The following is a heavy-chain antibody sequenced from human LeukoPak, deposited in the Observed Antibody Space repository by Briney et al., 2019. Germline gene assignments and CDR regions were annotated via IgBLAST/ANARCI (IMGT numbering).Heavy chain of an antibody. CDR2: INHSGST. V-gene: IGHV4-34*09. D-gene: IGHD3-3*01. J-gene: IGHJ4*02. Sequence: KPSETLSLTCAVYGGSFSGYYWSWIRQPPGKGLEWIGEINHSGSTYYNPSLKSRVTISVDTSKNQFSLKLSSVTAADTAVYYCARAHYDFWSGYYTPFDYWGQGTLVTVSS. CDR1: GGSFSGYY. CDR3: ARAHYDFWSGYYTPFDY.